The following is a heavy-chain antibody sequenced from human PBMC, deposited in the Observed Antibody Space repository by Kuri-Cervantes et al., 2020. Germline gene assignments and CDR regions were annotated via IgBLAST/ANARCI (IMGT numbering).Heavy chain of an antibody. V-gene: IGHV3-21*01. Sequence: GESLKISCAASGFTFSSYSMNWVRQAPGKGLEWVSSISSSSYYLYYADSVKGRFIISRDNAKNTLYLQMNSLRAEDTAVYYCARRGFNYDSSGYPDYWGQGTLVTVSS. D-gene: IGHD3-22*01. J-gene: IGHJ4*02. CDR3: ARRGFNYDSSGYPDY. CDR1: GFTFSSYS. CDR2: ISSSSYYL.